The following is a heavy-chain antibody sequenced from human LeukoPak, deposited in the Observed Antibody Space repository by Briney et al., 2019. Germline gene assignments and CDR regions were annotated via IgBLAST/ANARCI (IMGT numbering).Heavy chain of an antibody. J-gene: IGHJ4*02. V-gene: IGHV4-61*02. CDR2: IYTSGST. D-gene: IGHD2-21*01. CDR3: ARGVAGYFDY. Sequence: KPSQTLSLTCTVSGGSISSGSYYWSWIRQPAGKGLEWIGRIYTSGSTNYNPSLKSRVTISVDTSKNQFSLKLSSVTAADTAVYYYARGVAGYFDYWGQGTLVTVSS. CDR1: GGSISSGSYY.